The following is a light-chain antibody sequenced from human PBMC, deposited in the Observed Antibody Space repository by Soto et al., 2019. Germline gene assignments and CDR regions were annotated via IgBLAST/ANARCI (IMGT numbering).Light chain of an antibody. CDR3: QQSFSTLGWT. Sequence: DIQMTQSPSALSASLGDRVTITCRASHSIGTWLAWYQQRPGKAPKLLIYDASSLGSGVPSRFSGSGSGTDFTLTISSLQPEDFATYYCQQSFSTLGWTFGQGTKVDIK. V-gene: IGKV1-39*01. CDR2: DAS. J-gene: IGKJ1*01. CDR1: HSIGTW.